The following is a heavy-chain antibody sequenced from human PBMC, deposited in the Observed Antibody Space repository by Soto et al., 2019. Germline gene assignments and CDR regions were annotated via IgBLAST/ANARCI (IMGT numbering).Heavy chain of an antibody. CDR1: GFTFSGSA. CDR2: IRSKANSYAT. CDR3: TRHLDYGSGSPFFGKSFGLWFDP. J-gene: IGHJ5*02. Sequence: GGSLRLSCAASGFTFSGSAMHWVRQASGKGLEWVGRIRSKANSYATAYAASVKGRFTISRDDSKNTAYLQMNSLKTEDTAVYYCTRHLDYGSGSPFFGKSFGLWFDPWGQGTLVTVSS. V-gene: IGHV3-73*01. D-gene: IGHD3-10*01.